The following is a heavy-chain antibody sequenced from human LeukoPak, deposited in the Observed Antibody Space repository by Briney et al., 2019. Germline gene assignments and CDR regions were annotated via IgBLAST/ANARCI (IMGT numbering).Heavy chain of an antibody. CDR3: AKRGYTSSWNFDS. CDR1: GFTFSSYS. V-gene: IGHV3-21*01. J-gene: IGHJ4*02. D-gene: IGHD6-13*01. CDR2: ISSSSYI. Sequence: PGGSLRLSCAASGFTFSSYSMNWVRQAPGKGLEWVSSISSSSYIYYADSVKGRFTISRDNAKNSLYLQMNSLRVEDTAVYYCAKRGYTSSWNFDSWGQGTLVTVSS.